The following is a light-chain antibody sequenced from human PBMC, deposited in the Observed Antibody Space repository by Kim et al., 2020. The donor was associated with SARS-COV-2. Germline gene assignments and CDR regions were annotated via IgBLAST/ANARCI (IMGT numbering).Light chain of an antibody. J-gene: IGKJ4*01. CDR1: HSVDIN. CDR2: DAA. CDR3: QQRTGWPPALT. V-gene: IGKV3-11*01. Sequence: PGEGASLSCRASHSVDINLAWYQQTPGQPPRLLIYDAAIRTTGVPTRFSGSGSGTDFTLTISSLDAEDFAIYYCQQRTGWPPALTFGGGTKVDIK.